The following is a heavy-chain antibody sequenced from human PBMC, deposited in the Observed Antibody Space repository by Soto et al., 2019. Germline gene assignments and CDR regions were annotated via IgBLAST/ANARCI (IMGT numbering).Heavy chain of an antibody. Sequence: EVQLVESGGGLVQPGGPLRLSCAASGFSFNTYWMHWVRQVPGKGLVWVSGTNSDGSSTRYADSVKGRFTISRDNAENTLWLQMNSLRAEDTAVYYCARAGDVSGSYMTYMDVWGKGTTVTVSS. J-gene: IGHJ6*03. CDR3: ARAGDVSGSYMTYMDV. CDR1: GFSFNTYW. CDR2: TNSDGSST. D-gene: IGHD3-10*01. V-gene: IGHV3-74*01.